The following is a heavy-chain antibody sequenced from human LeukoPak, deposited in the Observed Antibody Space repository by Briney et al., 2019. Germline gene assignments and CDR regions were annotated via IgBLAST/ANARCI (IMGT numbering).Heavy chain of an antibody. CDR1: GFTFSSYS. CDR2: ISGSGGST. D-gene: IGHD5-24*01. V-gene: IGHV3-23*01. J-gene: IGHJ4*02. Sequence: GGSLRLSCAASGFTFSSYSMNWVRQAPGKGLEWVSAISGSGGSTYYADSVKGRFTISRDNSKNTLYLQMNSLRAEDTAVYYCAKSPRRDGYNVDYWGQGTLVTVSS. CDR3: AKSPRRDGYNVDY.